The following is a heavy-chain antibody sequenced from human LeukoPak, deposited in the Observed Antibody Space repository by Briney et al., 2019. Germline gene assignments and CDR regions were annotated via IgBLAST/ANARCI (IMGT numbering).Heavy chain of an antibody. J-gene: IGHJ4*02. Sequence: GGSLRLSCGASGFTFSTTWMHWVRQAPGKGLVCVSRINSDGTSTVYADFVKGRFTISRDNAKNTVYLQMSGLGVDDTAVYYCARDNYYSIDYWGQGTLVTVSS. V-gene: IGHV3-74*01. CDR2: INSDGTST. CDR1: GFTFSTTW. D-gene: IGHD1-26*01. CDR3: ARDNYYSIDY.